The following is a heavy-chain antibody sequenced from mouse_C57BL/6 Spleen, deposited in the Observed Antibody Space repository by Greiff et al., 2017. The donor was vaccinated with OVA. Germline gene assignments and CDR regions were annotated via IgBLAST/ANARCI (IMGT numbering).Heavy chain of an antibody. J-gene: IGHJ4*01. Sequence: QVQLKQPGTELVKPGASVKLSCKASGYTFTSYWMHWVKQRPGQGLEWIGNINPSNGGTNYNEKFKSKATLTVDKSSSTAYMQLSSLTSEDSAVYYWARSGPLYDDDGTAMDYWGQGTSVTVSS. CDR2: INPSNGGT. V-gene: IGHV1-53*01. CDR3: ARSGPLYDDDGTAMDY. D-gene: IGHD2-4*01. CDR1: GYTFTSYW.